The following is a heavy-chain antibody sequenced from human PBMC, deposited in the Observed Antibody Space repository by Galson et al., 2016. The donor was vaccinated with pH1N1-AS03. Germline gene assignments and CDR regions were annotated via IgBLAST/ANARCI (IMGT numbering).Heavy chain of an antibody. Sequence: SLRLSCAAIGFRFDAYAMSWVRQAPGKGLEWVSVISGSAYSTYYADSVKGRFTISRDNSKNTVYLQMNNLKAEDTAIYYCAKDRLRSGGMWGQGTLVTVSS. CDR1: GFRFDAYA. J-gene: IGHJ4*02. D-gene: IGHD2-15*01. CDR3: AKDRLRSGGM. V-gene: IGHV3-23*01. CDR2: ISGSAYST.